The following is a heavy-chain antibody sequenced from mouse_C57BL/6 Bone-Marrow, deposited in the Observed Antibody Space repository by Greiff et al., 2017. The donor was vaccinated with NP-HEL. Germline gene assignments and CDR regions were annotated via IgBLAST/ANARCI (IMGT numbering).Heavy chain of an antibody. CDR2: INYDGSST. CDR3: AREGGLRRRTYAMDY. J-gene: IGHJ4*01. CDR1: GFTFSDYY. V-gene: IGHV5-16*01. Sequence: EVKLVESEGGLVQPGSSMKLSCTTSGFTFSDYYMAWVRQVPEKGLDWVANINYDGSSTSYLDSLQSRFSISRDNAKNILYLQMSSRKSEDTATYYCAREGGLRRRTYAMDYWGQGTSVTVSS. D-gene: IGHD2-4*01.